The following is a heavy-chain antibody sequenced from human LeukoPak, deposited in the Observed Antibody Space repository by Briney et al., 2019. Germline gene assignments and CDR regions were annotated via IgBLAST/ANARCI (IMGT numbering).Heavy chain of an antibody. CDR1: VGSISSNIYS. D-gene: IGHD5/OR15-5a*01. CDR3: ATSDTVSTYNWFDP. Sequence: SEPWSLTCNFSVGSISSNIYSWAGIRRPPGKGLEWFWGFRLWWSTFYNPSLKSRVTISLEQSKNQFSLNLSSLTAADTAVYYCATSDTVSTYNWFDPWGQGTLVTVS. V-gene: IGHV4-39*01. J-gene: IGHJ5*02. CDR2: FRLWWST.